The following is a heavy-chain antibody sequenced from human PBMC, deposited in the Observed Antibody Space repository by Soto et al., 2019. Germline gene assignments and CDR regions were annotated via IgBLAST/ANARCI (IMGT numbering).Heavy chain of an antibody. CDR2: ISGSGGST. V-gene: IGHV3-23*01. Sequence: EVQLLESGGGLVQPGGSLRLSCAASGLTFSSYAMSWVRQAPGKGLEWVSAISGSGGSTYYADSVKGRFTISRDNSKNTLYLQMNSLRAEDTAVYYCAKDYAYGDYGYWYFDLWGRGTLVTVSS. CDR3: AKDYAYGDYGYWYFDL. J-gene: IGHJ2*01. CDR1: GLTFSSYA. D-gene: IGHD4-17*01.